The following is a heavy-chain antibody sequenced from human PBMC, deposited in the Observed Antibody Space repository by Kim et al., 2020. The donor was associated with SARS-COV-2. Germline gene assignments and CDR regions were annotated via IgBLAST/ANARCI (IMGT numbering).Heavy chain of an antibody. CDR2: MNQDGSNI. J-gene: IGHJ4*02. D-gene: IGHD3-16*01. V-gene: IGHV3-7*01. CDR1: GFTFTTTS. Sequence: GGSLRLFCSTSGFTFTTTSMSWVRQTPGKGLEWVANMNQDGSNIYYVDSVRGRFTISRDNAKNSLYLQMNTLTAEDTAVYYCGILGDDYWGQGTLVTVS. CDR3: GILGDDY.